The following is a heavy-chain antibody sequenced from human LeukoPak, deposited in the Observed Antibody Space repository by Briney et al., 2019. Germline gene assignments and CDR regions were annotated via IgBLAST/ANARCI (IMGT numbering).Heavy chain of an antibody. CDR3: ARAGACTNGACYYYYGMDV. CDR2: ISYDGSNK. D-gene: IGHD2-8*01. V-gene: IGHV3-30-3*01. J-gene: IGHJ6*02. CDR1: GFTFSSYA. Sequence: PGRSLRLSCAASGFTFSSYAMHWVRQAPGKGLEWVAVISYDGSNKYYADSVKGRFTISRDNSKNTLYLQMNSLRAEDTAVYYCARAGACTNGACYYYYGMDVWGQGTTVTVSS.